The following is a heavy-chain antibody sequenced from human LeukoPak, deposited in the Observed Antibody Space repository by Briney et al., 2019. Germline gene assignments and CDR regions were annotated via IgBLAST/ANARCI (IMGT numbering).Heavy chain of an antibody. CDR3: ARSYDSSGYYPSFDY. Sequence: PGGSLRLSCAASGFTFSSYAMSWVRQAPGKGLEWVSAISGSGGSTYYADSVKGRFTISRDNSKNTLYLQMNSLRAEDTAVYYCARSYDSSGYYPSFDYWGQGTLVTVSS. CDR2: ISGSGGST. J-gene: IGHJ4*02. D-gene: IGHD3-22*01. CDR1: GFTFSSYA. V-gene: IGHV3-23*01.